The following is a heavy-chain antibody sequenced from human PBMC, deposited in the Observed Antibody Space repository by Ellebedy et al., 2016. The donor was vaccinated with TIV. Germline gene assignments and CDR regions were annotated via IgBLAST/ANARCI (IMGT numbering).Heavy chain of an antibody. Sequence: ASVKVSCXASGYTFTSYGISWVRQAPGQGLEWMGWISAYNGNTNYAQKLQGRVTMTTDTSTSTAYMELRSLRSDDTAVYYCARDKYSGSYQSYFQHWGQGTLVTVSS. CDR2: ISAYNGNT. J-gene: IGHJ1*01. CDR1: GYTFTSYG. D-gene: IGHD1-26*01. V-gene: IGHV1-18*01. CDR3: ARDKYSGSYQSYFQH.